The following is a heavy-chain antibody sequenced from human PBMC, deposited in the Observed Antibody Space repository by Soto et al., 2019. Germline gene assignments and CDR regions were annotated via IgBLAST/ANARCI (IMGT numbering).Heavy chain of an antibody. J-gene: IGHJ4*02. CDR2: VYHTWNT. D-gene: IGHD1-20*01. CDR3: AREQYNWKL. V-gene: IGHV4-59*01. CDR1: GVSITPYY. Sequence: SETLSLTCTVSGVSITPYYWTWIRHPPGKGLEWIGYVYHTWNTYYNPSLKSRVTISLDTSKNQVSLRLKSVTAADTAVYYCAREQYNWKLWGPGTLVTVSS.